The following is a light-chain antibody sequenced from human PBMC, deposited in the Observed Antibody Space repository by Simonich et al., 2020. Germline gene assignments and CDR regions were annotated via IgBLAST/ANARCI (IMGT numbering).Light chain of an antibody. V-gene: IGKV3-15*01. J-gene: IGKJ4*01. Sequence: EIVMTQSPATLSVSPGERATPSCRASQRVSSNLAWYPQKPGQAPRLLTYGASTRATGIPARFSGSGSGTEFTLTISSMQSEDFAVYYCQQYNNWPPLTFGGGTKVEIK. CDR1: QRVSSN. CDR2: GAS. CDR3: QQYNNWPPLT.